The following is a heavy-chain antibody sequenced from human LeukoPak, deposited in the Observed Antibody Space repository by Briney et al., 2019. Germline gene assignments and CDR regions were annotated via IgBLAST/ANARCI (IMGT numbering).Heavy chain of an antibody. CDR2: ISGSGGST. V-gene: IGHV3-23*01. Sequence: GGSLRLSCAASGFTFSSYSMNWVRQAPGKGLEWVSAISGSGGSTYYADSVKGRFTISRDNSKNTLYLQMNSLRAEDTAVYYCAKPLVSSCYAHWGQGTLVTVSS. CDR1: GFTFSSYS. CDR3: AKPLVSSCYAH. D-gene: IGHD2-2*01. J-gene: IGHJ4*02.